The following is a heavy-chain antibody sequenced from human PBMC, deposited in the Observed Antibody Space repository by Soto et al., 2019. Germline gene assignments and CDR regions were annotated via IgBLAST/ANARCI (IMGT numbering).Heavy chain of an antibody. J-gene: IGHJ4*02. Sequence: QVQLQQWGAGLLKPSETLSLTCAVYGGSFSGYYWSWIRQPPGKGLEWIGEINHSGSTNYNPSLTSRVTISADTSKNPFSLKLSSVTAADTAVYYCARVSSGWYLGDYWGQGTLVTVSS. CDR3: ARVSSGWYLGDY. V-gene: IGHV4-34*01. CDR2: INHSGST. CDR1: GGSFSGYY. D-gene: IGHD6-19*01.